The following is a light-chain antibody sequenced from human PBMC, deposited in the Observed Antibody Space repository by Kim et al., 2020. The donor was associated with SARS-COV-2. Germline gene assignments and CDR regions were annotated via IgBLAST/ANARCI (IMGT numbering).Light chain of an antibody. V-gene: IGLV7-43*01. Sequence: PAGTVTLTGDSSTSAVNADHHPNWFQQKPEQEPKTLIYSTDNKYSWTPARFSGTLRGGKAALTLSGVQPEDEAEYYCLLYYGGVSLFGGGTKVTVL. J-gene: IGLJ6*01. CDR1: TSAVNADHH. CDR2: STD. CDR3: LLYYGGVSL.